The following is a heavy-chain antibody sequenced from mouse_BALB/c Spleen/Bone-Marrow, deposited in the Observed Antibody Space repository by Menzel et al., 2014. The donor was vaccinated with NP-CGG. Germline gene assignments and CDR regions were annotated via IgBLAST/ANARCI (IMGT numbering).Heavy chain of an antibody. J-gene: IGHJ2*01. CDR3: AREAAYYGNYGDDY. CDR2: INPYNDGT. CDR1: GYTFTSYV. D-gene: IGHD2-10*01. Sequence: VQLQQPGPELVKPGASVKMSCKASGYTFTSYVMHWVKQKPGQGLEWIGYINPYNDGTKYNEKFKGKATPTSDKSSSTAYMELSSLTSEDSAVYYCAREAAYYGNYGDDYWGRGTTLTVSS. V-gene: IGHV1-14*01.